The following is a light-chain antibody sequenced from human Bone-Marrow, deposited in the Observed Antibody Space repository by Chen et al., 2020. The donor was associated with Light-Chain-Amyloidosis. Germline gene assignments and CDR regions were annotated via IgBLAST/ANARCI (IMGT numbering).Light chain of an antibody. Sequence: QITQFPPTLSASVGDRVTISCRASQTVNNWLAWYQHQPGKAPNLLISQSSTLESGVPSRFSGSGSETDFTLTIDGLQPDDLATYYCQQYNSYSFTFGQGTKVEIK. CDR3: QQYNSYSFT. V-gene: IGKV1-5*03. J-gene: IGKJ2*01. CDR2: QSS. CDR1: QTVNNW.